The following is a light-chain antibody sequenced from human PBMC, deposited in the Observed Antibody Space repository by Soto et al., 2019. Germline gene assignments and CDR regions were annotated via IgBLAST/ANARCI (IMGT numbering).Light chain of an antibody. Sequence: EILLTQSPATVSVSPGERATLSCLASQSVSRKLAWYQHKPGQAPRLLIYDTSTRAADIPARFSGSGSGTDFTLTISSLQSEDFAVYYCQQRSNWLWTFGQGTKVDIK. J-gene: IGKJ1*01. CDR3: QQRSNWLWT. CDR1: QSVSRK. CDR2: DTS. V-gene: IGKV3-15*01.